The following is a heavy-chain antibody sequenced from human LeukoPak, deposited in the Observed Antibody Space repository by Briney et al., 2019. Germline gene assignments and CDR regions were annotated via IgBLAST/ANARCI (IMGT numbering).Heavy chain of an antibody. Sequence: SVKVSCKASGGTFSSYAISWARQAPGQGLEWMGGIIPIFGTANYAQKFQGRVTITADESTSTAYMELSSLRSEDTAVYYCARVLDDSPTEYYFDYWGQGTLVTVSS. CDR2: IIPIFGTA. CDR1: GGTFSSYA. J-gene: IGHJ4*02. CDR3: ARVLDDSPTEYYFDY. D-gene: IGHD3/OR15-3a*01. V-gene: IGHV1-69*13.